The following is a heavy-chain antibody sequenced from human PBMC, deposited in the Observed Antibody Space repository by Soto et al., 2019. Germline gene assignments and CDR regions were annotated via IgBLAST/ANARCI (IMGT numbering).Heavy chain of an antibody. CDR2: IYYSGST. V-gene: IGHV4-59*01. CDR3: ARAYGDYVFDY. Sequence: LSLTCSVSGGSISNYYWSWIRQPPGKGLEWIGYIYYSGSTNYNPSLKSRVTISVDTSKNQFSLKLSSVTAADTAVYYCARAYGDYVFDYWGQGTLVTVSS. CDR1: GGSISNYY. D-gene: IGHD4-17*01. J-gene: IGHJ4*02.